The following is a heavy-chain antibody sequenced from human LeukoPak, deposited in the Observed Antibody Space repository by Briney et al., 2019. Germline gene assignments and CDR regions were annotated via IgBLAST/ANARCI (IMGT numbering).Heavy chain of an antibody. V-gene: IGHV3-53*05. CDR3: VKGSEAYSDSKSDS. D-gene: IGHD3-22*01. CDR1: GFTVSSNY. Sequence: PGGSLRLSCAASGFTVSSNYMSWVRQAPGKGLEWVSVIYSGGSTYYADSVRGRFTISRDNSKNTLYLQMSSLRAEDTAVYYCVKGSEAYSDSKSDSWGQGTLVTVSS. J-gene: IGHJ4*02. CDR2: IYSGGST.